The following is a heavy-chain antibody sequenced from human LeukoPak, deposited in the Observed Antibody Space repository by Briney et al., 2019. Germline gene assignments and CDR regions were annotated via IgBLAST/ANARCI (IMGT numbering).Heavy chain of an antibody. CDR1: GFTFDDYA. CDR3: AKEGGYCSSTSCYNWFDP. V-gene: IGHV3-9*01. J-gene: IGHJ5*02. Sequence: GRSLRLSCAASGFTFDDYAMHWVRQAPGKGLEWVSGISWYSGSIGYADSVKGRFTISRDNAKNSLYLQMNSLRAEDTALYYCAKEGGYCSSTSCYNWFDPWGLGTLVTVSS. D-gene: IGHD2-2*01. CDR2: ISWYSGSI.